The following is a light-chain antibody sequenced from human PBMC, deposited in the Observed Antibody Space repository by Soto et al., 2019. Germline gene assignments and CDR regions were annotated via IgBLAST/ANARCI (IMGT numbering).Light chain of an antibody. CDR2: GAS. CDR1: QSVRDN. J-gene: IGKJ4*01. Sequence: EIVMTQSPATLSVSPGARATLSCRASQSVRDNLAWYQQKPGQAPRLLIYGASTRATGISARFSGGGSGTEFTLTISNLQSEDFGIYYCQQYDNWPPLTFGGGTKVEIK. V-gene: IGKV3-15*01. CDR3: QQYDNWPPLT.